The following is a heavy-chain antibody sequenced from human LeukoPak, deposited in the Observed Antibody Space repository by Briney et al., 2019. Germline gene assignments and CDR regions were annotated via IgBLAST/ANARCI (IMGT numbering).Heavy chain of an antibody. V-gene: IGHV3-48*03. Sequence: GGSLRLSCAASGSTFSSYEMNWVRQAPRKGPEWVSYISSSGSTVYYADSVKGRFTISRDNAKNSLYLQMHSLRAEDTAIYYCATSGYYFDYWGQGTLVPVSS. CDR2: ISSSGSTV. J-gene: IGHJ4*02. CDR1: GSTFSSYE. D-gene: IGHD3-22*01. CDR3: ATSGYYFDY.